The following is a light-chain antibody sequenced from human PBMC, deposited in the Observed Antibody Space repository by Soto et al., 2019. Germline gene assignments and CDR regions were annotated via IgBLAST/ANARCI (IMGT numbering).Light chain of an antibody. J-gene: IGLJ2*01. CDR3: SSYTSSSTVV. CDR1: SSDVGAYNY. CDR2: DVS. V-gene: IGLV2-14*01. Sequence: QSALTQPASVSGSPGQLITISCTGTSSDVGAYNYVSWYQQHPGKAPKLMIYDVSNRSSGVSNRFSGSKSGNTASLTISGLQAEDEADYYCSSYTSSSTVVFGGGTKLTVL.